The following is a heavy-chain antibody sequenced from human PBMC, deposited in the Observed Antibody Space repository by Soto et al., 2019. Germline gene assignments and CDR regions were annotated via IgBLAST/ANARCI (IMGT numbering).Heavy chain of an antibody. J-gene: IGHJ4*02. V-gene: IGHV3-15*01. CDR3: TTEAPGGSNFDY. CDR2: VRSKSDGGTT. Sequence: GGSLRLSCAASGFTFSHAWMSWVRQAPGKGLEWVGRVRSKSDGGTTDYAAPVKGRFTISRDDSKNTLYLQMNSLKTEDTAVYYCTTEAPGGSNFDYWGQGTLVTVSS. CDR1: GFTFSHAW. D-gene: IGHD2-15*01.